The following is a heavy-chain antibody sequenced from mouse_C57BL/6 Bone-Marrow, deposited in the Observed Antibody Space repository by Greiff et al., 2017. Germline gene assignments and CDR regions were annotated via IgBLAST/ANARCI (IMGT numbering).Heavy chain of an antibody. CDR1: GYTFTSYG. CDR3: ARLEPLYDYEILVAY. Sequence: QVQLQQSGAELARPGASVKLSCKASGYTFTSYGISWVKQSTGQGLEWIGEIYPRSGNTYYNEKFKGKATLTADKSSSTAYMELRSLTSEDSAVYFCARLEPLYDYEILVAYWGQGTLVTVSA. V-gene: IGHV1-81*01. D-gene: IGHD2-4*01. CDR2: IYPRSGNT. J-gene: IGHJ3*01.